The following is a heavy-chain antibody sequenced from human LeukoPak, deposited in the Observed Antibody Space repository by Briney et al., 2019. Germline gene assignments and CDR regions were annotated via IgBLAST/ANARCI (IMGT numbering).Heavy chain of an antibody. D-gene: IGHD1-26*01. CDR3: ARDLVGATSTFAY. V-gene: IGHV3-23*01. Sequence: GGSLRLSCAGSGFTFSNYAMNWVRQAPGKGLEWVSGIIGSGDETYFADSVRGRFTISRDISKNTLYLQMNSLRAEDTALYYCARDLVGATSTFAYWGQGTLVTVSS. J-gene: IGHJ4*02. CDR1: GFTFSNYA. CDR2: IIGSGDET.